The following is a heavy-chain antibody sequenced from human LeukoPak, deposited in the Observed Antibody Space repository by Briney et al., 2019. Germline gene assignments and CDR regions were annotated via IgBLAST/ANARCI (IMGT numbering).Heavy chain of an antibody. D-gene: IGHD3-9*01. V-gene: IGHV3-74*01. CDR3: VTTDYDILTGYSPH. J-gene: IGHJ4*02. CDR2: ISFDGSDA. Sequence: GGSLRLSCAASGFTFSGFWMHWVRQAPGKGLVWVSCISFDGSDATYADSVKGRFTISRDKLKNTLYLQMNSLRAEDTAVYYCVTTDYDILTGYSPHWGQGTLVTVSS. CDR1: GFTFSGFW.